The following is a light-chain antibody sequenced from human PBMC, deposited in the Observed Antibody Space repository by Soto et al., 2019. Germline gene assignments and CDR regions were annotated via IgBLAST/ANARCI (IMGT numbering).Light chain of an antibody. Sequence: QAVLTQPASVSGSPGQSITISCTGTSSDIGAYNYVAWYQHHPGKAPRLLINAVSNRPSGISNRFSGSKSGNVASLTNSGLQAKDEAEYYCSSSTTSSTLVFGGGTKLTVL. V-gene: IGLV2-14*01. CDR2: AVS. J-gene: IGLJ3*02. CDR3: SSSTTSSTLV. CDR1: SSDIGAYNY.